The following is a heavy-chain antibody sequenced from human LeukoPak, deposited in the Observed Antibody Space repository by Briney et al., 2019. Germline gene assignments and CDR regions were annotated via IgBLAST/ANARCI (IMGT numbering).Heavy chain of an antibody. CDR3: AKVGDYGDYGFDY. Sequence: GGSLRLSCAASGFTFSSYGMHWVRQAPGKGLEWVAVISYDGSYKYYADSVKGRFTISRDNSKNTLYLQMNSLRAEDTAVYYCAKVGDYGDYGFDYWGQGTLVTVSS. CDR1: GFTFSSYG. J-gene: IGHJ4*02. D-gene: IGHD4-17*01. V-gene: IGHV3-30*18. CDR2: ISYDGSYK.